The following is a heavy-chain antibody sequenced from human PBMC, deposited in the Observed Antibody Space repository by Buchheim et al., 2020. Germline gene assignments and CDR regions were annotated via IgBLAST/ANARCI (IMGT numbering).Heavy chain of an antibody. CDR3: ARGIAATANPNWFDP. CDR2: ITSDGSGT. D-gene: IGHD6-25*01. J-gene: IGHJ5*02. Sequence: VQLVESGGGLVKPGGSLRLSCAASGFSFSSYWMHWVRQAPGRGLVWVSRITSDGSGTGYADSVTGRFTISRDNAKNTLYLQMNSLSPEDTAVYFCARGIAATANPNWFDPWGQGTL. CDR1: GFSFSSYW. V-gene: IGHV3-74*02.